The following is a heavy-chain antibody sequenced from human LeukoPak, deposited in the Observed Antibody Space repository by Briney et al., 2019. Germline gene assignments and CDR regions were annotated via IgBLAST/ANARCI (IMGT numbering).Heavy chain of an antibody. CDR1: GFTFSSYW. V-gene: IGHV3-23*01. J-gene: IGHJ4*02. Sequence: PGGSLRLSCAASGFTFSSYWMSWVRQAPGKGLEWVSSISASGGTIYYADSVKGRSTISRDNSKNTLYLQVNSLRAEDTAVYYCAKGAVADPFDYWGQGTLVTVSS. D-gene: IGHD6-19*01. CDR2: ISASGGTI. CDR3: AKGAVADPFDY.